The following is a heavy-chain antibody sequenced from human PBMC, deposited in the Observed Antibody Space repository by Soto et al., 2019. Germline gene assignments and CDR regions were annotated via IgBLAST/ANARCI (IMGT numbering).Heavy chain of an antibody. V-gene: IGHV3-23*01. CDR2: ISGSGGST. CDR1: GFTFSSYA. D-gene: IGHD2-8*01. Sequence: GESLKISCAASGFTFSSYAMSWVRQAPGKGLEWVSAISGSGGSTYYADSVKGRFTISRDNSKNTLYLQMNSLRAEDTAVYYCASLNRHCTNGLCYPNPFDYWGQGTLVTVSS. J-gene: IGHJ4*02. CDR3: ASLNRHCTNGLCYPNPFDY.